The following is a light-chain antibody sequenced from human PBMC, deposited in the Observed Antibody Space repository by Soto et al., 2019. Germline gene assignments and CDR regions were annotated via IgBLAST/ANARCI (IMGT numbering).Light chain of an antibody. Sequence: EIVMTQTPLTSTVTLGQPASISCRCSQSLLNSDGNTYLSWLQQRPGQPPRLLIYKTSIRFSGVPDRFSGSGAGTEFTLKINRVEAEDVGFYYCMQVTLFPHTFGPGTKVDIK. CDR1: QSLLNSDGNTY. CDR2: KTS. J-gene: IGKJ3*01. CDR3: MQVTLFPHT. V-gene: IGKV2-24*01.